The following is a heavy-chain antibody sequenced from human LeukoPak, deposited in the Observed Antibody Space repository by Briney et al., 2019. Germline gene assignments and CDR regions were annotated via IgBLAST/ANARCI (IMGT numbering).Heavy chain of an antibody. Sequence: PSETLSLTCTVSGVSMTIGGYYWTWIRQPAGKGLEWLGRVFTSGKTDYNPSLKSRLTISLETSENQFSLKLTSVTAADTAVYFCARGRTAAGSALFDYWGQGTLVTVSS. CDR2: VFTSGKT. CDR1: GVSMTIGGYY. D-gene: IGHD6-13*01. V-gene: IGHV4-61*02. CDR3: ARGRTAAGSALFDY. J-gene: IGHJ4*02.